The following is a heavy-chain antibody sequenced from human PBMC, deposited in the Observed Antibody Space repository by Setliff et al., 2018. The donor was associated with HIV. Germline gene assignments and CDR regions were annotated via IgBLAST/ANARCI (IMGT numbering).Heavy chain of an antibody. Sequence: SETLSLTCTVSGGSISSDYWSWIWQPPGKGLEWIGYISTTGSTSYSPSLKSRVSISVDTAKNQCSLRLNSVTAADTAVYYCASPGYYGSGSHPLFDYWGQGTLVTVS. CDR2: ISTTGST. CDR1: GGSISSDY. D-gene: IGHD3-10*01. V-gene: IGHV4-4*09. CDR3: ASPGYYGSGSHPLFDY. J-gene: IGHJ4*02.